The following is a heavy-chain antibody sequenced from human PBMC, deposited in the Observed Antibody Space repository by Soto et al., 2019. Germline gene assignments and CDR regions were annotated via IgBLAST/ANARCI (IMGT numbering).Heavy chain of an antibody. CDR1: GFFISSGNY. V-gene: IGHV4-38-2*01. J-gene: IGHJ3*01. CDR2: IFHGGNT. D-gene: IGHD2-15*01. Sequence: LSLTCAVSGFFISSGNYWGWIRKPPGKGLEWIGSIFHGGNTYYNPSLKSRVTISVDMSKNQFSLRLNSVTAADTAVYYCARARWYDAFDVWGQGTVVTVSS. CDR3: ARARWYDAFDV.